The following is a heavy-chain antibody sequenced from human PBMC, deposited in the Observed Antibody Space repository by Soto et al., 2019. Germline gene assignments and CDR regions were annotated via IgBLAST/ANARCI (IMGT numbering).Heavy chain of an antibody. V-gene: IGHV3-53*01. J-gene: IGHJ3*02. CDR1: GFTVSSNY. D-gene: IGHD6-6*01. CDR2: IYSGGST. Sequence: GGSLRLSCAASGFTVSSNYMSWVRQAPGKGLEWVSVIYSGGSTYYEDSVEGRFTISRNNSKNTLYLQMNSRRAEDAVVYYCASSSSSSAFDIWGQGTMVTVSS. CDR3: ASSSSSSAFDI.